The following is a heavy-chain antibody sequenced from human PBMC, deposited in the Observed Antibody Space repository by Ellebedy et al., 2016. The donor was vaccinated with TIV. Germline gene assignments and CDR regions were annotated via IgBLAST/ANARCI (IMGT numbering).Heavy chain of an antibody. CDR1: GFTFSSYY. D-gene: IGHD3-3*01. CDR2: IISDGSHI. Sequence: GESLKISCAASGFTFSSYYMHWVRQAPGKGLVWVSNIISDGSHINYADSVKGRFTISRDNAKNTLYLQMNSLRAEDTAVYYCAREWSAFDLWGQGTMVTVSS. V-gene: IGHV3-74*01. CDR3: AREWSAFDL. J-gene: IGHJ3*01.